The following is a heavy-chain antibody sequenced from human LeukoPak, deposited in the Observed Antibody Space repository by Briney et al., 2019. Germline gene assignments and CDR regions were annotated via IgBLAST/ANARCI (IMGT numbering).Heavy chain of an antibody. V-gene: IGHV5-51*01. D-gene: IGHD2-8*01. CDR1: GYSFTNYW. Sequence: GESLKISCKGSGYSFTNYWIGWVRQMPGKGLEWMGIIYPGDSDTTYSPSFQGQVTISADKSISTAYLQWISLKASDTAMYYCTRGVRIVYANSGFWFDHWGQGTQVTVSS. J-gene: IGHJ5*02. CDR3: TRGVRIVYANSGFWFDH. CDR2: IYPGDSDT.